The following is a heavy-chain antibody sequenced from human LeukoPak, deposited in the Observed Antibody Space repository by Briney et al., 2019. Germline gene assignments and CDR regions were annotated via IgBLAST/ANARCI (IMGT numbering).Heavy chain of an antibody. J-gene: IGHJ4*02. V-gene: IGHV3-74*01. D-gene: IGHD3-22*01. Sequence: GGSLRLSCAASGFTFSSYWMHWVRQAPGKGLVWVSRINSDGSSTSYADSVKGRFTISRDNAKNTLYLQMNSLRAEDTAAYYCARARYGANYYDSSGYEDWGQGTLVTVSS. CDR1: GFTFSSYW. CDR2: INSDGSST. CDR3: ARARYGANYYDSSGYED.